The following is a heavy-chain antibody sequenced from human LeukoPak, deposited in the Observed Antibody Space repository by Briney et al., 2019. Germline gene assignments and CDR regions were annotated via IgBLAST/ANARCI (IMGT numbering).Heavy chain of an antibody. V-gene: IGHV3-48*03. J-gene: IGHJ4*02. D-gene: IGHD4-23*01. CDR3: VRGDYGGIFDY. CDR1: GFTFSSYE. Sequence: PGGSLRLSCAASGFTFSSYEMNWVRQAPGKGLEWVSYISSSGSTIYYADSVKGRFTISRDNAKNTLYLQMNSLRAEDTAVYYCVRGDYGGIFDYWGQGTLVTVSS. CDR2: ISSSGSTI.